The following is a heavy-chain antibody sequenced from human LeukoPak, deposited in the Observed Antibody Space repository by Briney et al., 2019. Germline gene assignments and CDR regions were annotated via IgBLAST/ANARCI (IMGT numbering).Heavy chain of an antibody. Sequence: GASVKVSCKASGYTFTSYGISWVRQAPGQGLEWMGWISAYNGNTNYAQKLQGRVTMTTDTSTSTAYMELRSLRSDDTAVCYCARDLDLGYGGPYYYYGMDVWGQGTTVTVSS. CDR2: ISAYNGNT. CDR3: ARDLDLGYGGPYYYYGMDV. CDR1: GYTFTSYG. V-gene: IGHV1-18*01. D-gene: IGHD4-23*01. J-gene: IGHJ6*02.